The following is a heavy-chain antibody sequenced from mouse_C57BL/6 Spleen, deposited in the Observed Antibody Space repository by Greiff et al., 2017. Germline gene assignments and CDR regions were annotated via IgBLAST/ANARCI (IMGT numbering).Heavy chain of an antibody. CDR3: ARRDYDDWFDY. Sequence: EVQLQQSGPVLVKPGASVKMSCKASGYTFTDYSMNWVKQSHGKSLEWIGVINPYNGGTSYNQKLKGKATLTVDKSSSTAYMELNSLTSEDSAVYYCARRDYDDWFDYWGQGTTLTGSS. V-gene: IGHV1-19*01. J-gene: IGHJ2*01. CDR2: INPYNGGT. D-gene: IGHD2-4*01. CDR1: GYTFTDYS.